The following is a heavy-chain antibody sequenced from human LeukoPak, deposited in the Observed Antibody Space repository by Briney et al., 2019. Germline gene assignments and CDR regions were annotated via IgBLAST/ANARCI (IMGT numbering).Heavy chain of an antibody. D-gene: IGHD3-10*01. V-gene: IGHV4-39*01. CDR1: GGSITTSNYY. Sequence: SETLSLTCSVSGGSITTSNYYWGWIRQPPGKGLEWIGSIYYGGTTYYNPSLKSRVTMSVDTSKNQFSLKLRSVTAADTTVYYCAKSGNSGFDYWGQGTLVTVSA. J-gene: IGHJ4*02. CDR3: AKSGNSGFDY. CDR2: IYYGGTT.